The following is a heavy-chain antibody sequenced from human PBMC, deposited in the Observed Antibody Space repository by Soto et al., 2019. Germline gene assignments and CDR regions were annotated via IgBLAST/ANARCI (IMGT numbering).Heavy chain of an antibody. CDR2: MSHSGGS. V-gene: IGHV4-34*01. CDR1: GGFVSSGSYY. CDR3: ARVARGTAKTVDDAFDI. D-gene: IGHD2-21*02. J-gene: IGHJ3*02. Sequence: QVQLQQWGAGLLKPSETLSLTCAVYGGFVSSGSYYWSWIRQPPGKGLEWIREMSHSGGSHFNPSLKRRVTISVETSKTQCFLKMCSGTAADTALYYCARVARGTAKTVDDAFDIWGPGRMVTVSS.